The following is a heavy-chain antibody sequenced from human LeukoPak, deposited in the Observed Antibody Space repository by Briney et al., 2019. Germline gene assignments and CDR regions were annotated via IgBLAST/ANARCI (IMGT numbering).Heavy chain of an antibody. CDR2: MNPNSGNT. CDR3: ARQVVAATLEGYYFDY. D-gene: IGHD2-15*01. V-gene: IGHV1-8*02. CDR1: GYTFTNYD. J-gene: IGHJ4*02. Sequence: ASVKVSCKASGYTFTNYDINWVRQATGQGLEWMGYMNPNSGNTGYAQKFQGRVTMTRNTSISTAYMELSSLRSEDTAVYYCARQVVAATLEGYYFDYWGQGTLVTVSS.